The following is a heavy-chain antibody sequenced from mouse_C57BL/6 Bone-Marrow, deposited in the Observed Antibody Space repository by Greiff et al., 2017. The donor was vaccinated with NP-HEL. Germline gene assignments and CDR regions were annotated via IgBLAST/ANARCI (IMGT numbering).Heavy chain of an antibody. CDR1: GFTFSDYG. CDR3: ARRDYYGSRGDWYFDV. Sequence: EVMLVESGGGLVQPGGSLKLSCAASGFTFSDYGMAWVRQAPRKGPEWVAFISNLAYSIYYADTVTGRFTISRENAKNTLYLEMSSLRSEDTAMYYCARRDYYGSRGDWYFDVWGTGTTVTVSS. D-gene: IGHD1-1*01. CDR2: ISNLAYSI. J-gene: IGHJ1*03. V-gene: IGHV5-15*01.